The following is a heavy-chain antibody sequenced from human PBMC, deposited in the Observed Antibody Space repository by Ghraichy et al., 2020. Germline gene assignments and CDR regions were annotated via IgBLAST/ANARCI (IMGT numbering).Heavy chain of an antibody. CDR1: AFTFSGFA. CDR3: AKESCRGGGCYYAYFDY. J-gene: IGHJ4*02. Sequence: ETLSLTCAASAFTFSGFAMSLLRQAPGKGLEWVAAIIGIGASTYYADSVKGRFTISRGNSKNTLYLQMNSLRAEDTAVYYCAKESCRGGGCYYAYFDYWGQGTLVTVCS. CDR2: IIGIGAST. V-gene: IGHV3-23*01. D-gene: IGHD2-15*01.